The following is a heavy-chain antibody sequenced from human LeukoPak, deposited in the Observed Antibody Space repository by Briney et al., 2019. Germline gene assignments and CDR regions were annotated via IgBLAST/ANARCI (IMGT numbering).Heavy chain of an antibody. V-gene: IGHV3-74*01. Sequence: GGSLRLSCAASGFTFSSYWMHWVRQAPGKGLVWVSRINIDGSITSYADSVKGRFTISRDNAKNALYLQMNSLRAEDTAVYYCARDQTNSFPNVLRYFGPLPYFDYWGQGTLVTVSS. J-gene: IGHJ4*02. D-gene: IGHD3-9*01. CDR2: INIDGSIT. CDR1: GFTFSSYW. CDR3: ARDQTNSFPNVLRYFGPLPYFDY.